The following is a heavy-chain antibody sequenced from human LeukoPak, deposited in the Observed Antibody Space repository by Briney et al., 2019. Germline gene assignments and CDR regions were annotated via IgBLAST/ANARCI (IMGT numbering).Heavy chain of an antibody. CDR2: ISYDGSNK. CDR1: GFTFSSYG. D-gene: IGHD3-16*01. CDR3: AKDLRSCATYYFDY. V-gene: IGHV3-30*18. J-gene: IGHJ4*02. Sequence: GGSLRLSCAASGFTFSSYGMHWVRQAPGKGLEWVAVISYDGSNKYYAYSVKGRFTIPRANYKTTLYLQMNSPRAEDTAESYGAKDLRSCATYYFDYWGRGTLATVSS.